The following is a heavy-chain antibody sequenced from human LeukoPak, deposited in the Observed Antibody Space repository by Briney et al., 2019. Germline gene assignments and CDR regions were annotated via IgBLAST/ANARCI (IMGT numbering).Heavy chain of an antibody. Sequence: SETLSLTCTVSGGSISYFYWSWIRQPAGKGLEWIGYIFYSGSTNYNPSLKSRVTISVDTSRNQFSLKLNSVTAADTAVYYCAKSNGYGLINIWGQGTMVTVSS. V-gene: IGHV4-59*12. J-gene: IGHJ3*02. CDR3: AKSNGYGLINI. CDR2: IFYSGST. CDR1: GGSISYFY. D-gene: IGHD3-10*01.